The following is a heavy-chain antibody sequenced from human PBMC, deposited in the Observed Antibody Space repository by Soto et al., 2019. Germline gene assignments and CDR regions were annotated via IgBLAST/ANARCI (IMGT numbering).Heavy chain of an antibody. J-gene: IGHJ6*03. V-gene: IGHV5-51*01. CDR1: GYSFTSYW. CDR2: IYPGDSDT. D-gene: IGHD3-10*01. Sequence: RGESLKIACKGSGYSFTSYWIGWVRQMPGKGLEWMGIIYPGDSDTRYSPSFQGQVTISADKSISTAYLQWSSLKASDTAMYYCARHRSTSDYYYYMDVWGKGTTVTVSS. CDR3: ARHRSTSDYYYYMDV.